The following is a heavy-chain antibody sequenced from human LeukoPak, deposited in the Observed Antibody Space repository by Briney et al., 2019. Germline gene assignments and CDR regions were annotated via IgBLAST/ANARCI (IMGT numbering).Heavy chain of an antibody. D-gene: IGHD6-13*01. V-gene: IGHV3-7*03. CDR3: ARACLPSIAAAGSWWFDP. CDR2: IKQDGSEK. Sequence: GGSLRLSCAASGFTFSSYWMSWVRQAPGKGLEWVANIKQDGSEKYYVDSVKGRFTISRDNAKNSLYLQMNSLRAEDTAVYYCARACLPSIAAAGSWWFDPWGQGTLVTVSS. J-gene: IGHJ5*02. CDR1: GFTFSSYW.